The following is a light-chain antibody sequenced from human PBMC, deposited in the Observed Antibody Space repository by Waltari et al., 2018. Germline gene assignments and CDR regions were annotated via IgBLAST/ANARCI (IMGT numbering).Light chain of an antibody. J-gene: IGLJ2*01. Sequence: QAALTQPRSVSGSPGQSVTISCTGTSSDIGGYNYVSWYQQHPGTAPKLMIYEVSKRPSGVSDRFSASKSGNTASLTISGLQAEDEADYYCCSYAGSSNWVFGGGTRLTVL. CDR2: EVS. CDR1: SSDIGGYNY. CDR3: CSYAGSSNWV. V-gene: IGLV2-11*01.